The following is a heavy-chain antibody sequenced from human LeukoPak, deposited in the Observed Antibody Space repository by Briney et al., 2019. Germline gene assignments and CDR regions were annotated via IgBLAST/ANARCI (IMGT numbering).Heavy chain of an antibody. CDR3: AREPPAQYYFDY. CDR1: GDSVTSYY. Sequence: SETLSLTCSVSGDSVTSYYWSWIRQPAGKGLEWIGRIYTSGSTNYNPSLKSRVTMSVDTSKNQFSLKLSSVTAADTAVYYCAREPPAQYYFDYWGQGTLVTVSS. V-gene: IGHV4-4*07. CDR2: IYTSGST. J-gene: IGHJ4*02.